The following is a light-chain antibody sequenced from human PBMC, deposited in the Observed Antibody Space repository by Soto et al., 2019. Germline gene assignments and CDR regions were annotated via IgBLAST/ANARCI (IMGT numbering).Light chain of an antibody. CDR3: QHYRTS. CDR2: GAS. J-gene: IGKJ4*01. V-gene: IGKV3-20*01. CDR1: QSVSSSY. Sequence: EIVLTQSPGTLSLSPGERATLSCRASQSVSSSYLAWYQQKPGQAPRQLIYGASSRATGIPDRFSGSGSGTDFTLTITRRGPEDFAVYYCQHYRTSFGGGTRVEIK.